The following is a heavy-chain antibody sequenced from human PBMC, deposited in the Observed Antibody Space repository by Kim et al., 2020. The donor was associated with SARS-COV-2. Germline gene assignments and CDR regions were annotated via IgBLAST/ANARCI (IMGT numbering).Heavy chain of an antibody. CDR1: GGSISSYY. D-gene: IGHD3-22*01. J-gene: IGHJ5*02. CDR2: IYYSGST. V-gene: IGHV4-59*01. Sequence: SETLSLTCTVSGGSISSYYWSWIRQPPGKGLEWIGYIYYSGSTNYNPSLKSRVTISVDTSKTQFSLKLSSVTAADTAVFYCARDNFYYYDSSGYYGGAWFDPWGQGTLVTVSS. CDR3: ARDNFYYYDSSGYYGGAWFDP.